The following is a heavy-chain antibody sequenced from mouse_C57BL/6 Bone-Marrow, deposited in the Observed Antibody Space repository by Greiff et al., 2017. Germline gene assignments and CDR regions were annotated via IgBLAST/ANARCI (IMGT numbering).Heavy chain of an antibody. CDR1: GFTFSDFY. V-gene: IGHV7-1*01. J-gene: IGHJ4*01. Sequence: EVQLVESGGGLVQSGRSLRLSCATSGFTFSDFYMEWVRQAPGKGLEWIAASRNKANDYTTEYSASVKGRFIVSRDTSQSILYLQMNALRAEDTAMYYCARDSRYYAMDYGGQGTSVTVSS. CDR2: SRNKANDYTT. CDR3: ARDSRYYAMDY.